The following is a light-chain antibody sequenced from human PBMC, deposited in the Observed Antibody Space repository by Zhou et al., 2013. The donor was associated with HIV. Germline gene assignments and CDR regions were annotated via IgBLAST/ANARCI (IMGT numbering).Light chain of an antibody. CDR3: MQATHWPGT. V-gene: IGKV2-28*01. CDR1: QSLLNGNGYNY. J-gene: IGKJ2*01. CDR2: WGS. Sequence: DIVMTQSPLSLSVTPGEPASISCRSSQSLLNGNGYNYLDWYLQKPGQSPQLLIYWGSIRASGVPDRFSGSVSGTDFTLKISRVEAEDVGVYYCMQATHWPGTFGQGTKLEIK.